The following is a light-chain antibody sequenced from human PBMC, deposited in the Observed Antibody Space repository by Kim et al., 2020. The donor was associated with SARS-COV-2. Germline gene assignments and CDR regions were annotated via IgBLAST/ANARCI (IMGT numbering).Light chain of an antibody. CDR2: GAS. Sequence: EIVMTQSPVTVSVSPGEGVTLSCRASQTINSNLAWFQQKPGQAPRLLIYGASTGVAGLPGRFSASGSGTEFFLTISNLQSEDFAVYYCQQYDSWPRTFGQGTKLEI. CDR3: QQYDSWPRT. V-gene: IGKV3-15*01. J-gene: IGKJ2*01. CDR1: QTINSN.